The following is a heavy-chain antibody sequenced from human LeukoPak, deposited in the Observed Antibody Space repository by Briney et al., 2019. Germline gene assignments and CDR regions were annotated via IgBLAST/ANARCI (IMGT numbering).Heavy chain of an antibody. V-gene: IGHV1-2*02. CDR3: ARGPAAEDY. CDR2: INPNSGGT. J-gene: IGHJ4*02. D-gene: IGHD6-13*01. Sequence: GASVKVSCKASGYTFTGYYMHWVRQAPGQGLEWMGWINPNSGGTNYAQKFQGRVSMTRDTSVTTVYMEMSRLTSNDTAVYYCARGPAAEDYWGQGTLVTVSS. CDR1: GYTFTGYY.